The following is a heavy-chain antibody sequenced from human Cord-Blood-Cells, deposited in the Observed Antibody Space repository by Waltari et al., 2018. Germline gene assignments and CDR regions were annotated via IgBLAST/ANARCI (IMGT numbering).Heavy chain of an antibody. D-gene: IGHD1-1*01. CDR1: GYSFTSYW. CDR2: IYPGDSDT. V-gene: IGHV5-51*01. CDR3: ARRNVLERDTFDI. J-gene: IGHJ3*02. Sequence: EVQLVQSGAEVKNPGESLKISCKGSGYSFTSYWIGWVRQMPGKGLEWMGIIYPGDSDTRYSPSFQGQVTISADKSIITAYLQWSSLKASDTAMYYCARRNVLERDTFDIWGQGTMVTVSS.